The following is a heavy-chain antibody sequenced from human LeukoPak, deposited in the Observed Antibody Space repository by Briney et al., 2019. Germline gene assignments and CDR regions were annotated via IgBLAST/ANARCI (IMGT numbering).Heavy chain of an antibody. V-gene: IGHV1-69*13. CDR2: IIPIFGTA. J-gene: IGHJ6*02. Sequence: GASVKVSCKASGGTFSSYAISWVRQAPGQGLEWMGGIIPIFGTANYAQKFQGRVTITADESTSTAYMELSSPRSEDTAVYYCASDGTTIFGVYGMDVWGQGTTVTVSS. CDR1: GGTFSSYA. CDR3: ASDGTTIFGVYGMDV. D-gene: IGHD3-3*01.